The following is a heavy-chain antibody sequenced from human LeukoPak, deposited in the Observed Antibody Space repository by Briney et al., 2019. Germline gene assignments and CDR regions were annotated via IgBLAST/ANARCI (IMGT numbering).Heavy chain of an antibody. CDR3: ARLVAATGNFDY. CDR1: GGSISSGGYS. D-gene: IGHD6-13*01. V-gene: IGHV4-30-2*01. Sequence: SSQTLSLTCAVSGGSISSGGYSWSWIRQPPGKGLKWIGYIYHSGSTYYNPSLKSRVTISVDRSKNQSSLKLSSVTAADTAVYYCARLVAATGNFDYWGQGTLVTVSS. J-gene: IGHJ4*02. CDR2: IYHSGST.